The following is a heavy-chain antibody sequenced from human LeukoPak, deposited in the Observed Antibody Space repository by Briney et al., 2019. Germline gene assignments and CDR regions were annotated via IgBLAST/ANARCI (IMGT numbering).Heavy chain of an antibody. CDR3: LRGGAARTRLGGPNWFDP. Sequence: GASVKVSCKASGGTFSSYAISWVRQAPGQGLEWWGGSIPIFGTANYAQKFQGRVTITADKSTSTAYMEMSSLTSGEPAVHYCLRGGAARTRLGGPNWFDPWSQGTLVTVSS. V-gene: IGHV1-69*06. D-gene: IGHD3-16*01. CDR2: SIPIFGTA. CDR1: GGTFSSYA. J-gene: IGHJ5*02.